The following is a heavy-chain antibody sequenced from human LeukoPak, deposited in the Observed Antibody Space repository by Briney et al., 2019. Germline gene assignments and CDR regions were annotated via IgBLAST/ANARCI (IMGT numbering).Heavy chain of an antibody. V-gene: IGHV1-69-2*01. CDR1: GYTFTDYY. D-gene: IGHD3-10*01. CDR3: ATDPEVLAMVRGVIITQRGN. J-gene: IGHJ4*02. Sequence: ASVKVSCKVSGYTFTDYYMHWMRQAPGKGLEWMGLVDPEDGETIYAEKFQGRVTITADTSTDTAYMELSSLRSEDTAVYYCATDPEVLAMVRGVIITQRGNWGQGTLVTVSS. CDR2: VDPEDGET.